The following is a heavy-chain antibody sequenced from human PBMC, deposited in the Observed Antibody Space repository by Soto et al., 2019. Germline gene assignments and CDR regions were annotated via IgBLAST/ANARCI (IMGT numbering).Heavy chain of an antibody. CDR1: GGSFSGYY. CDR2: INHSGST. V-gene: IGHV4-34*01. J-gene: IGHJ3*02. Sequence: SETLSLTCAVYGGSFSGYYWSWIRQPPGKGLEWIGEINHSGSTNYNPSLKSRVTISVDTSKNQFSLKLSSVTAVDTAVYYCARMATVLLGDAIDISGQGTMVTVS. D-gene: IGHD4-17*01. CDR3: ARMATVLLGDAIDI.